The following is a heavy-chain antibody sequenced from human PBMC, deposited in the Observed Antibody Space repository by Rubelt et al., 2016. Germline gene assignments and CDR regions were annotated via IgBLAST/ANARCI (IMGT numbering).Heavy chain of an antibody. CDR2: INPNSGGT. CDR1: TFSSYA. J-gene: IGHJ5*02. V-gene: IGHV1-2*06. Sequence: TFSSYAISWVRQAPGQGLEWMGRINPNSGGTNYAQKFQGRVTMTRDTSISTAYMELSRLRSDDTAVYYCARDLTVGIAAAGTGWFDPWGQGTLVTVSS. CDR3: ARDLTVGIAAAGTGWFDP. D-gene: IGHD6-13*01.